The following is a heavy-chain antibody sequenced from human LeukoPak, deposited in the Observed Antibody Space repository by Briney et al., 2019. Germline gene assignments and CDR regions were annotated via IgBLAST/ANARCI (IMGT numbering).Heavy chain of an antibody. V-gene: IGHV4-39*07. CDR2: IYYSGST. CDR1: GGSISSSSYY. Sequence: SETLSLTCTVSGGSISSSSYYWGWIRQPPGKGLEWIGSIYYSGSTYYNPSLKSRVTISVDTSKNQFSLKLSSVTAADTAVYYCARGREIVGAKLGDWFDPWGQGTLVTVSS. J-gene: IGHJ5*02. D-gene: IGHD1-26*01. CDR3: ARGREIVGAKLGDWFDP.